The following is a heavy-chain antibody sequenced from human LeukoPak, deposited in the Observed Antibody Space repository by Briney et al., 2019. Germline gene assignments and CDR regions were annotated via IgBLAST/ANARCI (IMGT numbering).Heavy chain of an antibody. V-gene: IGHV4-39*01. CDR2: IYYSGST. Sequence: PSETLSLTCTVPGGSISSSSYYWGWIRQPPGKGLEWIGSIYYSGSTYYNPSLKNRVTISVDTSKNQFSLKLSFVTAADTAVYYCARNQGSYGVVFDYWGQGTLVTVSS. CDR3: ARNQGSYGVVFDY. D-gene: IGHD4-17*01. J-gene: IGHJ4*02. CDR1: GGSISSSSYY.